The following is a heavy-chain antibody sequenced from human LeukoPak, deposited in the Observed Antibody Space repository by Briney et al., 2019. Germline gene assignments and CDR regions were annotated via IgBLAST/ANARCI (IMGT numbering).Heavy chain of an antibody. CDR2: ISYDGSNE. J-gene: IGHJ6*03. D-gene: IGHD1-26*01. CDR3: ARGVVGATLGYYYYYMDV. CDR1: RFTFSGYA. V-gene: IGHV3-30*03. Sequence: GGSLRLSCAASRFTFSGYAMHWVRQAPGKGLEWVAVISYDGSNENYVDSVKGRFTISRDNSKNMLYLQMNSLRAEDTAVYYCARGVVGATLGYYYYYMDVWGKGTTVTVSS.